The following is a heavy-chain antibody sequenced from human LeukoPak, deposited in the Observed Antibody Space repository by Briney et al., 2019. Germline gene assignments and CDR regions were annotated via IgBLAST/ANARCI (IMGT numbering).Heavy chain of an antibody. V-gene: IGHV4-59*08. Sequence: SETLSLTCTVSGGSISSYYWSWIRQPPGKGLEWIGYIYYSGSTNYNPSLKSRVTISVDTSKNQFSLKLSSVTAADTAVYYCVRHPTGDLAFDIWGQGTMVTVSS. D-gene: IGHD7-27*01. J-gene: IGHJ3*02. CDR2: IYYSGST. CDR1: GGSISSYY. CDR3: VRHPTGDLAFDI.